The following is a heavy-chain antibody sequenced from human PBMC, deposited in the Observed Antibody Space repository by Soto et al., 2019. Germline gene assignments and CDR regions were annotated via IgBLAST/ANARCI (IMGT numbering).Heavy chain of an antibody. Sequence: QGQLVQSGAEVKKAGAPVKFSCKASGYTFTSYGISWVRQAPGQGLEWMGWISAYNGNRNYAQKLQGRVTMTTDTSTRTAYMEMRSLRSDAPAVYYCARSHGDYAGYWGQGTLVIVSS. CDR1: GYTFTSYG. D-gene: IGHD4-17*01. V-gene: IGHV1-18*01. J-gene: IGHJ4*02. CDR2: ISAYNGNR. CDR3: ARSHGDYAGY.